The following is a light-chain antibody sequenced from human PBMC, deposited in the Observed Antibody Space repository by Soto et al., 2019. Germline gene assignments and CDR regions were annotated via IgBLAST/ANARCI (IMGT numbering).Light chain of an antibody. J-gene: IGKJ5*01. Sequence: IVMTQTPLSLSVTPGQPASISCKSSPSLLLSHGRTYLYWYLQKPGQPPQLLIYEVSNRFSGVPDRLRGSGSGSDFTLVISRVEAEDVGVYSCLQSIDLQITFGEGTLLEIK. CDR3: LQSIDLQIT. CDR2: EVS. V-gene: IGKV2D-29*01. CDR1: PSLLLSHGRTY.